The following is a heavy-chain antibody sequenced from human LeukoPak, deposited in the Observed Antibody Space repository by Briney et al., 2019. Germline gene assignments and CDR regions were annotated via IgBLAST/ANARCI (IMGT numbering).Heavy chain of an antibody. V-gene: IGHV3-23*01. CDR1: GFTFSNYA. J-gene: IGHJ4*02. CDR2: IGGSDGST. D-gene: IGHD2-15*01. CDR3: AKGRGYCTGGSCYSDY. Sequence: GGSLRLSCTASGFTFSNYAMSWVRQAPGKGLEWVSTIGGSDGSTYYANSVKGRFTISRDNSKNTLYLQMNSLRVEDTAIYYCAKGRGYCTGGSCYSDYWGQGTLVTVSS.